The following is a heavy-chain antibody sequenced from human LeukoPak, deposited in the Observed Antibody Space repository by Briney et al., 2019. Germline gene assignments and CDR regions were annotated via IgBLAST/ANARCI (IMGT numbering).Heavy chain of an antibody. CDR3: ARWYSSGWYGEVFYFDY. CDR2: TYYRSKWYN. J-gene: IGHJ4*02. V-gene: IGHV6-1*01. Sequence: SQTLSLTCALSGDSVSSNSAAWNWIRQSPSRGLEWLGRTYYRSKWYNDYAVSVKSRITINPDTSKNQFSLQLNSVTPEDTAVYYCARWYSSGWYGEVFYFDYWGQGTLVTVSS. CDR1: GDSVSSNSAA. D-gene: IGHD6-19*01.